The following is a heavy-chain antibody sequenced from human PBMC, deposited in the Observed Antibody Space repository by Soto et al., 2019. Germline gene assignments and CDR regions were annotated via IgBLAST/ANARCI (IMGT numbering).Heavy chain of an antibody. CDR1: GFTFSSYS. Sequence: EVQLVESGGGLVQPGGSLRLSCAASGFTFSSYSMNWVRQAPGKGLEWVSSISSSSSYIYYADSVKGRFTISRDNAKNSLYLQMNSLRAEDTAVYYCARGRGYSGYDPLDYWGQGTLVTVSS. J-gene: IGHJ4*02. D-gene: IGHD5-12*01. CDR2: ISSSSSYI. CDR3: ARGRGYSGYDPLDY. V-gene: IGHV3-21*01.